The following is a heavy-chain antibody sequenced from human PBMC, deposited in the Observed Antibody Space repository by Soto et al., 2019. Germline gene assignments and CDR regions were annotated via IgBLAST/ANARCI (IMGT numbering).Heavy chain of an antibody. J-gene: IGHJ4*02. Sequence: ASVKVSCKASGYTFTRYPIHWVRQAPGQGLEWMGWLNPANGDTGYSQNFQGRVTITRDTSASTAYMEMNSLRSEDTAVYYCARKDYYGSGIYYFDSWGQVTQVTVSS. CDR1: GYTFTRYP. CDR3: ARKDYYGSGIYYFDS. D-gene: IGHD3-10*01. CDR2: LNPANGDT. V-gene: IGHV1-3*01.